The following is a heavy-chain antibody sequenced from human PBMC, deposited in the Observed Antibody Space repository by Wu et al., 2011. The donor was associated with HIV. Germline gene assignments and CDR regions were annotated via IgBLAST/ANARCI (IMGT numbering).Heavy chain of an antibody. Sequence: LVQSGAGMKKPGVTVKISCEVSGYTFTDHYIHWVQQAPGKGLGWMGLIDPEDGKTIYSENFQGRVTISADTSTGTAYMELSSLRSDDTAIYYCTRDWGGLEVPSSWKFDYWGQGTLVTVSS. CDR3: TRDWGGLEVPSSWKFDY. J-gene: IGHJ4*02. D-gene: IGHD2-2*01. CDR2: IDPEDGKT. CDR1: GYTFTDHY. V-gene: IGHV1-69-2*01.